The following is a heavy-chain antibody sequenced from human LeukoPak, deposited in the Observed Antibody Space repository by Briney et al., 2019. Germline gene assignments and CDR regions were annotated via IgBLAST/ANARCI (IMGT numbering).Heavy chain of an antibody. V-gene: IGHV3-21*01. CDR2: ISSSSSYI. CDR3: ARGRYYYDSSGYQYYFDY. CDR1: GFTFNTYG. Sequence: GGSLRLSCAASGFTFNTYGMHWVRQAPGKGLEWVSSISSSSSYIYYADSVKGRFTISRDNAKNSLYLQMNSLRAEDTAVYYCARGRYYYDSSGYQYYFDYWGQGTLVTVSS. J-gene: IGHJ4*02. D-gene: IGHD3-22*01.